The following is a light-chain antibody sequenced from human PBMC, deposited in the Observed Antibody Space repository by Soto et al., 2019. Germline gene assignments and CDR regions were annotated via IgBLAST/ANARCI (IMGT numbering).Light chain of an antibody. CDR3: QQYNNWPPT. J-gene: IGKJ1*01. CDR2: GAS. V-gene: IGKV3-15*01. Sequence: EREMTQSPATLSVSPGDRATLSCRASQRISNYLAWYQQKPGQAPRLLISGASTRDTGIPARFSGSGSGTEFTLTISSLQSEDFAVYYCQQYNNWPPTFGQGTKVEVK. CDR1: QRISNY.